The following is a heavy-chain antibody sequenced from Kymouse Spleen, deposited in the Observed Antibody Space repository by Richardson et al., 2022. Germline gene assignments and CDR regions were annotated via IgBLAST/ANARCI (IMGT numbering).Heavy chain of an antibody. D-gene: IGHD7-27*02. CDR1: GFTFSSYG. CDR2: ISYDGSNK. J-gene: IGHJ6*02. CDR3: AKDHLGIEYYYYGMDV. V-gene: IGHV3-30*18. Sequence: QVQLVESGGGVVQPGRSLRLSCAASGFTFSSYGMHWVRQAPGKGLEWVAVISYDGSNKYYADSVKGRFTISRDNSKNTLYLQMNSLRAEDTAVYYCAKDHLGIEYYYYGMDVWGQGTTVTVSS.